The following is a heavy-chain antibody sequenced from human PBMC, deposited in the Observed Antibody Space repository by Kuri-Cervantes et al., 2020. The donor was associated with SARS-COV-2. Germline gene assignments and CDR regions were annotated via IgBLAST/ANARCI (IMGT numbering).Heavy chain of an antibody. D-gene: IGHD3-10*01. Sequence: ASVKVSCKASGYTFTGYYMHWVRQAPGQGLEWMGWINPNSGGTNYAQKFQGRVTITRNTSISTAYMELSRLRSDDTAVYNCARDFWPSGGYFDYWGQGTLVTVSS. CDR2: INPNSGGT. J-gene: IGHJ4*02. CDR1: GYTFTGYY. V-gene: IGHV1-2*02. CDR3: ARDFWPSGGYFDY.